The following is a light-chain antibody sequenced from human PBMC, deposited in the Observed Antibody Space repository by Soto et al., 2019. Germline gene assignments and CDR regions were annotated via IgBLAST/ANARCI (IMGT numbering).Light chain of an antibody. CDR3: QQYNSYSQT. CDR1: QSVSSNF. Sequence: EIVLTQSPGTLSLSPGERTTLSCRASQSVSSNFLDWYQQKPGQAPMLLIYGASSRATGIPDRFSGSGSGTEFTLTISGLQPEDFATYYCQQYNSYSQTFGQGTKVDIK. V-gene: IGKV3-20*01. J-gene: IGKJ1*01. CDR2: GAS.